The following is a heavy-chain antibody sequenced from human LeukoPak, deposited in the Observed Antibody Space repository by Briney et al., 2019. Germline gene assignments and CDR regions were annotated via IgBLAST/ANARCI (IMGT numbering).Heavy chain of an antibody. CDR1: DGSISSYY. CDR2: IYYSGST. J-gene: IGHJ4*02. V-gene: IGHV4-59*01. Sequence: SETLSLTCTVSDGSISSYYWSWIRQPPGKGLEWIGYIYYSGSTNYNPSLKSRVTISVDTSKNQFSLKLSSVTAADTAVYYCASFLCGGDCYVDYWGQGTLVTVSS. CDR3: ASFLCGGDCYVDY. D-gene: IGHD2-21*02.